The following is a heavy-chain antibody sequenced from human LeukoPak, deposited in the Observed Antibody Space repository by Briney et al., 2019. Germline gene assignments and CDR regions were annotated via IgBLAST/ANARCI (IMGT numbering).Heavy chain of an antibody. D-gene: IGHD5-18*01. CDR1: GFTFSSYE. CDR2: ISSSGSTI. J-gene: IGHJ4*02. Sequence: GGSLRLSCAASGFTFSSYEMNWVRQAPGKGLEWVSYISSSGSTIYYADSVKGRFTISRGNAKNSLYLQMNSLRAEDTAVYYCRGYGYGLDYWGQGTLVTVSS. V-gene: IGHV3-48*03. CDR3: RGYGYGLDY.